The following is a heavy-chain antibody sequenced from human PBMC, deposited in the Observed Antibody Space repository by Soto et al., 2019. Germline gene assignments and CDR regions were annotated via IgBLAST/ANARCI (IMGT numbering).Heavy chain of an antibody. CDR3: AKGSWAVAGTRYFDY. CDR2: ISGSGDTT. Sequence: ESGGGLVQPGGSLRLSCAASGFTFSSYAMSWVRQAPGKGLEWVSVISGSGDTTYYADSVKGRFTISRDNSKNTLYLQMNSLRAEDTAVYYCAKGSWAVAGTRYFDYWGQGTLVTVSS. J-gene: IGHJ4*02. V-gene: IGHV3-23*01. CDR1: GFTFSSYA. D-gene: IGHD6-19*01.